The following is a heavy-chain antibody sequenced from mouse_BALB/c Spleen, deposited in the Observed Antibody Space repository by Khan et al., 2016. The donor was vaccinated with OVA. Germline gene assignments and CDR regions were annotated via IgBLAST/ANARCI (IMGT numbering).Heavy chain of an antibody. J-gene: IGHJ1*01. CDR2: IWSDGIT. V-gene: IGHV2-6-2*01. CDR1: GFSLTSYG. Sequence: VQLQESGPDLVAPSQSLSITCTVSGFSLTSYGVHWVRQPPGKGLEWLVVIWSDGITTYNSALKSRLSISKDNSKRHVFLKMNSLQTDDTAMYYCARHRFGYFDVWGAGTTVTVSS. CDR3: ARHRFGYFDV.